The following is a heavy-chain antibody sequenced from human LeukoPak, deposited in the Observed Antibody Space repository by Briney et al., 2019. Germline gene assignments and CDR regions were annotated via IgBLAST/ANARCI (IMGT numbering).Heavy chain of an antibody. D-gene: IGHD1-1*01. V-gene: IGHV3-15*01. Sequence: NSGRSLRLSCAASGFTFSTTWMTWVRQAPGKGLEWVGRVKSKNDGGTTDFAAPVKGRFTISRDDSKDTVYLQMNSLKTEDTAVYYCTTVSATGTPFLWGQGTLVTASS. CDR3: TTVSATGTPFL. CDR2: VKSKNDGGTT. J-gene: IGHJ4*02. CDR1: GFTFSTTW.